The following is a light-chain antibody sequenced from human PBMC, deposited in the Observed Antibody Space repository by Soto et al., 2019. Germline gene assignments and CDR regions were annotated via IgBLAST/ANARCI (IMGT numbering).Light chain of an antibody. CDR3: QQRSKWPIT. V-gene: IGKV3-11*01. J-gene: IGKJ5*01. Sequence: IVMTQSPVLLSVSPGETAILSCKASQSVSSYLAWYQQIPGQAPRLLIYDASNRATGIPARFSGSGSGTDFTLTISSLEPEDFAVYYCQQRSKWPITFGQGTRLEIK. CDR1: QSVSSY. CDR2: DAS.